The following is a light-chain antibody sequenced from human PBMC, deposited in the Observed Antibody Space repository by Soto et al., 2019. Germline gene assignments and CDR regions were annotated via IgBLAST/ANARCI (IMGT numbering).Light chain of an antibody. Sequence: QPGLTQPPSASGTPGQGVTISCSGSTSNIGRNYVYWYQQLPGTAPKLLIYRNNQRPSGVPDRFSGSKSGTSASLAISGLRSDDEADYFCATWDDSLNGFYVFGTGTKLTVL. J-gene: IGLJ1*01. CDR2: RNN. CDR1: TSNIGRNY. V-gene: IGLV1-47*01. CDR3: ATWDDSLNGFYV.